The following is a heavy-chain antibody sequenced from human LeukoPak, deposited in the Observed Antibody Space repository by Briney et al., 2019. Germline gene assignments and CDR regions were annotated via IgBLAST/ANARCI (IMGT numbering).Heavy chain of an antibody. J-gene: IGHJ5*02. CDR2: ISYDGSNK. V-gene: IGHV3-30-3*01. CDR1: GFTFSSYA. Sequence: GRSLRLSCAASGFTFSSYAMHWVRQAPGKGLEWVAVISYDGSNKYYADSVKGRFTISRDNAKNTLYLQMNSLRAEDTAVYYCARDVPHNWFDTWGQGTLVTVSS. CDR3: ARDVPHNWFDT.